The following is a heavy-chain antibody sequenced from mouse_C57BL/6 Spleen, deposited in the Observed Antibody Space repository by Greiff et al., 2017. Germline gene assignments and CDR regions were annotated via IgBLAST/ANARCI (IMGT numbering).Heavy chain of an antibody. D-gene: IGHD6-1*01. V-gene: IGHV5-4*01. CDR2: ISDGGSYT. CDR3: ARDQLAYYFDY. Sequence: EVKVEEPGGGLVKPGGSLKLSCAASGFTFSSYAMSWVRQTPEKRLEWVATISDGGSYTYYTENVKGRFTITRDNAKNSLYLHISHLKSEDTAMYYCARDQLAYYFDYWGQGTTLTVSS. CDR1: GFTFSSYA. J-gene: IGHJ2*01.